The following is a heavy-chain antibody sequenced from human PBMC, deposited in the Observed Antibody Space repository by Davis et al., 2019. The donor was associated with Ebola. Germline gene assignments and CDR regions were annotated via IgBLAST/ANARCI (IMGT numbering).Heavy chain of an antibody. Sequence: GESLKISCAASGFTFTSFWMTWVRQAPGKGLEWVAHIKQDGSQKYYVDSVKGRFTISRDNAQTSVYLQMNSLRVEDTGIYYCVRDAGWQRLDNWGQGTLVTVSS. J-gene: IGHJ4*02. CDR1: GFTFTSFW. CDR2: IKQDGSQK. D-gene: IGHD2-15*01. CDR3: VRDAGWQRLDN. V-gene: IGHV3-7*01.